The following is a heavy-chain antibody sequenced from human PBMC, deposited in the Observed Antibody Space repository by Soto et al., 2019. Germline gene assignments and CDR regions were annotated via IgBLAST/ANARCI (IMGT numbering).Heavy chain of an antibody. Sequence: QVQLVESGGGVVQPGKSLRLSCAASGFIFSNYGMHWVRQAPGKGLEWVALISFDGKNRNYADSVKGRFTIYRDNPKNTLYLNMNSLRPEDTAFYYCAKRGGVVGGSEHPFFEYWGQGPLVTVSS. CDR3: AKRGGVVGGSEHPFFEY. V-gene: IGHV3-30*18. J-gene: IGHJ4*02. CDR1: GFIFSNYG. D-gene: IGHD2-15*01. CDR2: ISFDGKNR.